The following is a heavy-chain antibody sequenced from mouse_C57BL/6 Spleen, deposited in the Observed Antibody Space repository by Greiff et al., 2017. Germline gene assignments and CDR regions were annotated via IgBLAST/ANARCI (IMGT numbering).Heavy chain of an antibody. D-gene: IGHD5-2*01. J-gene: IGHJ4*01. CDR2: INPNNGGT. Sequence: EVKLQQSGPELVKPGASVKISCKASGYTFTDYYMNWVKQSHGKSLEWIGDINPNNGGTSYNQKFKGKATLTVDKSSSTAYMELRSLTSEDSAVYYCAKGNRGAMDYWGQGTSVTVSS. CDR1: GYTFTDYY. CDR3: AKGNRGAMDY. V-gene: IGHV1-26*01.